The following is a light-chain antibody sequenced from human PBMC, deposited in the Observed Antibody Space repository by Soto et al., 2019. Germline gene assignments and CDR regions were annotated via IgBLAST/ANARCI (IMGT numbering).Light chain of an antibody. CDR1: QSVSTN. V-gene: IGKV3-15*01. CDR3: QQYNNWPLT. Sequence: PGERVTLSCRASQSVSTNLAWYQQKPGQAPRHLISGASTRATDIPARFSGSGSGTEFTLTISSLQSEDLAVYYCQQYNNWPLTFGGGTKVEIK. J-gene: IGKJ4*01. CDR2: GAS.